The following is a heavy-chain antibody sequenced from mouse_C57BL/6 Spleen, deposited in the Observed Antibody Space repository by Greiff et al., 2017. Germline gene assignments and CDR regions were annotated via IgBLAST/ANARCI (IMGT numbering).Heavy chain of an antibody. CDR3: ARAGGYYFDY. J-gene: IGHJ2*01. CDR2: INYDGSST. CDR1: GFTFSDYY. V-gene: IGHV5-16*01. Sequence: EVKLVESEGGLVQPGSSMKLSCTASGFTFSDYYMAWVRQVPEKGLEWVANINYDGSSTYYLDSLQSRFIISRDNAKNILYLQMSSLKSEDTATYYCARAGGYYFDYWGQGTTHTVSS.